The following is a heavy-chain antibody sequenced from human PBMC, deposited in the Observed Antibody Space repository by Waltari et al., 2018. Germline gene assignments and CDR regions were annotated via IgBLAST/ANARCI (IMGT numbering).Heavy chain of an antibody. Sequence: QVQLVESGGGLVKPGGSLRLSCAASGFTLSDYYMSWIRPAPGQGLEWVSYISSSGSTIYYADSVKGRFTISRDNAKNSLYLQMNSLRAEDTAVYYCARSSAELYSSGWDYFDYWGQGTLVTVSS. D-gene: IGHD6-19*01. CDR1: GFTLSDYY. CDR2: ISSSGSTI. J-gene: IGHJ4*02. V-gene: IGHV3-11*01. CDR3: ARSSAELYSSGWDYFDY.